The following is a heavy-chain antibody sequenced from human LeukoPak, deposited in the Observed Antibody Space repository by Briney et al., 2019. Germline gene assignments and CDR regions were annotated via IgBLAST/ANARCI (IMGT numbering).Heavy chain of an antibody. CDR2: MNPNSGST. D-gene: IGHD5-12*01. Sequence: ASVKVSCKASGYTFTSYDINWVRQATGQGLEWMGWMNPNSGSTGYAQKFQGRVTMTRNTSISTAYMELSSLRSEDTAVYYCARVRVATIFYYYYGMDVWGQGTTVTVSS. J-gene: IGHJ6*02. V-gene: IGHV1-8*01. CDR1: GYTFTSYD. CDR3: ARVRVATIFYYYYGMDV.